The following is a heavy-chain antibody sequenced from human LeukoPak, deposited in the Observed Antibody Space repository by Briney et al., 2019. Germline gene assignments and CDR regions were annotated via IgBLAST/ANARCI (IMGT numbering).Heavy chain of an antibody. V-gene: IGHV1-2*02. D-gene: IGHD3-22*01. CDR1: GYTVTGYY. CDR3: ARSVISGDYYDAAINY. J-gene: IGHJ4*02. CDR2: INPNSGGT. Sequence: ASVKVSCKASGYTVTGYYVHWVRQAPGQGLEWMGWINPNSGGTNYAQKFQGRVTMTRDTSITTVYMEMSSVTSGDTAVYYCARSVISGDYYDAAINYWGQGTLVTVSS.